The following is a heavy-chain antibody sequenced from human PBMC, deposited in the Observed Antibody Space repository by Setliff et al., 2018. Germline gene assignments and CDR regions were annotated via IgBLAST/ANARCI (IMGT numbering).Heavy chain of an antibody. Sequence: ASVKVSCKASGYTFISYAMHWVRQAPGQRLEWMGWINTGNGDTKYSQKFQGRVTITWDTSASTAYMELSSLRYEDTTVYYCARGGTGSYSYFDYWGQGTLVTVSS. CDR2: INTGNGDT. CDR3: ARGGTGSYSYFDY. J-gene: IGHJ4*02. V-gene: IGHV1-3*04. CDR1: GYTFISYA. D-gene: IGHD3-10*01.